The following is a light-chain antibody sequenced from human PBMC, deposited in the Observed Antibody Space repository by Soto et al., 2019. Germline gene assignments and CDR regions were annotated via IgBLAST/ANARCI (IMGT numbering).Light chain of an antibody. CDR3: HQYNSYTWT. Sequence: DIQMTQSPSTLSASVGDRVTITFRASQSISGWLAWYQQKPGKAPKLLIYDASTLESAVPSRFSASGSGTEFTLTISGLQPDDFATYYCHQYNSYTWTFGQGTKVDIK. CDR2: DAS. J-gene: IGKJ1*01. V-gene: IGKV1-5*01. CDR1: QSISGW.